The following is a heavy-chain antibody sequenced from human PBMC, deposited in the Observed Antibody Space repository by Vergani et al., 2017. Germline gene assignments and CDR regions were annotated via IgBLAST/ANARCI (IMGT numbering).Heavy chain of an antibody. D-gene: IGHD3-22*01. CDR2: ISSSSSYI. CDR3: ARPYDSSGFWYFDL. CDR1: GFTFSSYS. J-gene: IGHJ2*01. Sequence: EVQLVESGGGLVKPGGSLRLSCAASGFTFSSYSMNWVRQAPGKGLEWVSSISSSSSYIYYADSVKGRFTISRDNAKNSLYLQMNSLRAEDTAVYYCARPYDSSGFWYFDLWGRGTLVTVSS. V-gene: IGHV3-21*01.